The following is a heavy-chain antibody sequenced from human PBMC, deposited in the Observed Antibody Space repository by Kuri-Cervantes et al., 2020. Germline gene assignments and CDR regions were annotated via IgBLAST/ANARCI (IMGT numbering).Heavy chain of an antibody. CDR2: ITRTGST. CDR1: GGSFSGYY. CDR3: ARHFDPEQWLASNWFDP. D-gene: IGHD6-19*01. J-gene: IGHJ5*02. V-gene: IGHV4-34*01. Sequence: SQTLSLTCAVYGGSFSGYYWSWIRQPPGKGLEWIGEITRTGSTNYNPSLKSRVTMPVDTSKNQFSLKLSSVTAADTAVYYCARHFDPEQWLASNWFDPWGQGTLVTVSS.